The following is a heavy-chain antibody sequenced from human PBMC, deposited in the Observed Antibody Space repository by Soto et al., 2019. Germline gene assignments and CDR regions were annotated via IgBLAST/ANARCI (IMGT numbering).Heavy chain of an antibody. CDR1: GGSISSGDYY. V-gene: IGHV4-30-4*01. D-gene: IGHD5-12*01. CDR2: IYYSGST. CDR3: ARHSGGYNGFDFSY. Sequence: PSETLSLTCTVSGGSISSGDYYWSWIRQPPGKGLEWIGYIYYSGSTYYNPSLKSRVTISVDTSKNQFSLSLSSVTAADTAVYYCARHSGGYNGFDFSYWGQGALVTVSS. J-gene: IGHJ4*02.